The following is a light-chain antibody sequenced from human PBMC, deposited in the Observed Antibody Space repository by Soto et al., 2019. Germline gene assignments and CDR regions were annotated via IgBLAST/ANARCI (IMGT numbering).Light chain of an antibody. Sequence: QSALTQPASVSGSPGQSITISCTGTTNDVGGYNYVSWYQQHPGKAPKLLIYEVSKRPSGVSNRFSGSKSGNTASLTISGLQAEDEADYYCSSYTTSSKYVFGTGTKLTVL. CDR2: EVS. CDR3: SSYTTSSKYV. J-gene: IGLJ1*01. CDR1: TNDVGGYNY. V-gene: IGLV2-14*01.